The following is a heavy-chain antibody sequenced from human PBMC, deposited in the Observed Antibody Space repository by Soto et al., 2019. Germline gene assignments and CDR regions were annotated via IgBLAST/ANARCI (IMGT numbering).Heavy chain of an antibody. CDR3: ARARSGYSSADIDY. Sequence: QVQLVQSGAEVKKPGSSVKVSCKASGGTFSSYAISWVRQAPGQGLEWMGGIIPIFGTANYAQKLQGRVTITADESTSTAYMELSSLRSEDTAVYYCARARSGYSSADIDYWGQGTLVTVSS. CDR2: IIPIFGTA. J-gene: IGHJ4*02. V-gene: IGHV1-69*12. CDR1: GGTFSSYA. D-gene: IGHD6-25*01.